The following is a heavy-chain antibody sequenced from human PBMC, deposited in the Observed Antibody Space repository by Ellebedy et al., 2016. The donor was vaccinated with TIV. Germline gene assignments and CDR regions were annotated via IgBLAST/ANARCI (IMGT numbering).Heavy chain of an antibody. CDR1: GWSFSGYY. D-gene: IGHD1-14*01. Sequence: SETLSLXXAVYGWSFSGYYWSWIRQPPGKGLEWIGEINHSGSTNYNPSLKSRVTISVDTSKNQFSLKLSSVTAADTAVYYCARGRHGKTGDYWGQGTLVTVSS. CDR2: INHSGST. CDR3: ARGRHGKTGDY. J-gene: IGHJ4*02. V-gene: IGHV4-34*01.